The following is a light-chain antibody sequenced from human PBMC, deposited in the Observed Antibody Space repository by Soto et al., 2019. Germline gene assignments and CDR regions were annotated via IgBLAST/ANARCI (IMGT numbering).Light chain of an antibody. CDR3: QQFGTIPFT. CDR1: QSVSSTY. V-gene: IGKV3-20*01. Sequence: EIVLTQAPGTLSLSTGERATLSCRASQSVSSTYLGWYQQKPGQAPRLLISGASNRATGIPDRFSGSGSGTDFTLTISRLAPEDFAVYYCQQFGTIPFTFGPGTKVDV. CDR2: GAS. J-gene: IGKJ3*01.